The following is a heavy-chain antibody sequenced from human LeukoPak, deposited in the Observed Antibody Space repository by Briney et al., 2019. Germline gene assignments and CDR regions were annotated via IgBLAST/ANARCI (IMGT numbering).Heavy chain of an antibody. CDR2: IYHSGST. D-gene: IGHD3-22*01. V-gene: IGHV4-4*02. CDR1: GGSISSSNW. CDR3: ARVAVDDSSGFPSNWFDP. Sequence: SETLSLTCAVSGGSISSSNWWSWVRQPPGKGLEWIGEIYHSGSTNYNPSLKSRVTISVDKSKNQFSLKLSSVTAADTAVYYCARVAVDDSSGFPSNWFDPWAREPWSPSPQ. J-gene: IGHJ5*02.